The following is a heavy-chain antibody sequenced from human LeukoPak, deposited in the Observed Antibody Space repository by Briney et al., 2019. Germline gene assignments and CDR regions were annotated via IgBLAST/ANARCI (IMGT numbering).Heavy chain of an antibody. J-gene: IGHJ4*02. CDR3: ARHLPPRGIVVVVAATHPFDY. CDR2: IYYSGSS. V-gene: IGHV4-39*01. Sequence: SETLSLTCTVSGGSISSSSYYWGWIRQPPGKGLEWIGSIYYSGSSYYNPSLKSRATISVDTSKNQFSLKLSSVPAADMAVYYCARHLPPRGIVVVVAATHPFDYWGQGTLVTVSS. D-gene: IGHD2-15*01. CDR1: GGSISSSSYY.